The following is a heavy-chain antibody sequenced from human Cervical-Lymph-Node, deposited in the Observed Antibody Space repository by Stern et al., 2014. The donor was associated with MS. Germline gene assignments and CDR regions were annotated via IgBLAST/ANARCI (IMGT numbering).Heavy chain of an antibody. Sequence: QVQLVESGAEVKKPGASVKVSCQASGYTVTGYYLHWVRQAPGQGLEWVGRVNPNSGDANYAKKVQGRVTLTRDTSISTAYMELSSLRSDDTAVYYCARDLGLTPGSRIPPRPRQPRDGFDFWGQGTLVTVSS. CDR3: ARDLGLTPGSRIPPRPRQPRDGFDF. CDR2: VNPNSGDA. D-gene: IGHD6-6*01. J-gene: IGHJ4*02. V-gene: IGHV1-2*06. CDR1: GYTVTGYY.